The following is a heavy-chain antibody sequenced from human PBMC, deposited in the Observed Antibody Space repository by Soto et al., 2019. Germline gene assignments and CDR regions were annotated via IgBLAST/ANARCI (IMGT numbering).Heavy chain of an antibody. V-gene: IGHV1-69*13. CDR3: ARVRGGSYYYYYYGMDV. CDR1: GGTFSSYA. CDR2: IIPIFGTA. D-gene: IGHD1-26*01. J-gene: IGHJ6*02. Sequence: SVKVSCKASGGTFSSYAISWVRQAPGQGLEWMGGIIPIFGTANYAQKFQGRVTITADESTSTAYMELSSLRSEDTAVYYCARVRGGSYYYYYYGMDVWGQGTTVTVSS.